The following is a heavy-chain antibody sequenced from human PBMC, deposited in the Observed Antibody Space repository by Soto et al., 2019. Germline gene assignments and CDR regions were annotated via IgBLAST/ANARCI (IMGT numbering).Heavy chain of an antibody. J-gene: IGHJ4*02. D-gene: IGHD2-15*01. CDR1: GFTFRSNG. Sequence: QVQLVESGGGVVQPGRSLRLSCAASGFTFRSNGMHWVRQAPGKGLEWVAVMSNDGSHTSYADSAKGRFTISRDNSKNTLYLQMNSLRAEDSGIYYCTKGCSSSSNCYIIDYWGQGALVIVSS. V-gene: IGHV3-30*18. CDR2: MSNDGSHT. CDR3: TKGCSSSSNCYIIDY.